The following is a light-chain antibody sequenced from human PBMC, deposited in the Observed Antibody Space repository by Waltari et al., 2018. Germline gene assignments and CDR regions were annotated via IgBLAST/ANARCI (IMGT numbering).Light chain of an antibody. CDR1: QSVKSN. Sequence: EIVMTQSPATLPVSPGERATLSCRASQSVKSNLAWYQQKPGRAPRLLIYGASTRVTGIPARFSGSGSGTEFTLTISSLQSEDSAVYFCQQYNIRPPDTFGQGTKLEIK. V-gene: IGKV3-15*01. CDR3: QQYNIRPPDT. J-gene: IGKJ2*01. CDR2: GAS.